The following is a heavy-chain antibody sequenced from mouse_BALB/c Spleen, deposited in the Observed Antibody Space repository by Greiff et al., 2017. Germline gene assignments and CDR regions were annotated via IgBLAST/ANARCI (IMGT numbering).Heavy chain of an antibody. CDR3: ARTGAPNFFAY. CDR1: GYSFTSYW. D-gene: IGHD4-1*01. CDR2: IDPSDSET. Sequence: VQLQQSGPQLVRPGASVKISCKASGYSFTSYWMHWVKQRPGQGLEWIGMIDPSDSETRLNQKFKDKATLTVDKSSSTAYMQLSSPTSEDSAVYYCARTGAPNFFAYWGQGTLVTVSA. V-gene: IGHV1S126*01. J-gene: IGHJ3*01.